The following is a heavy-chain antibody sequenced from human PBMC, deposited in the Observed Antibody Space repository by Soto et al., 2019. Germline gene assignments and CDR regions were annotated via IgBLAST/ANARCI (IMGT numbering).Heavy chain of an antibody. CDR2: INHSGST. Sequence: QVQLQQWGAGLLKPSETLSLTCAVYGGSFSGYYWSWIRQRPGKGLEWIGEINHSGSTNYNPSLKSRVTISVDTSKNQFSLKLSSVTSADTAVYYCARGGKVLRYFDWLPTHYYGMDVWGQGTTVTVSS. J-gene: IGHJ6*02. V-gene: IGHV4-34*01. CDR3: ARGGKVLRYFDWLPTHYYGMDV. CDR1: GGSFSGYY. D-gene: IGHD3-9*01.